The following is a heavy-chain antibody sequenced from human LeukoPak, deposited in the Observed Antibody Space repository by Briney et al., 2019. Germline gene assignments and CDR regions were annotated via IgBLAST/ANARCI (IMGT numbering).Heavy chain of an antibody. Sequence: SETLSLTCSVSGVSISSSSSYWGWSRQPPGKGREWIGSSYYSGSSFDNASRKSRVTISLDTSKNQFSLKLSSVTAADTAVYYCARLGSYGYMFYYYYYMDVWGKGTTVTVSS. CDR3: ARLGSYGYMFYYYYYMDV. CDR1: GVSISSSSSY. CDR2: SYYSGSS. V-gene: IGHV4-39*07. D-gene: IGHD5-18*01. J-gene: IGHJ6*03.